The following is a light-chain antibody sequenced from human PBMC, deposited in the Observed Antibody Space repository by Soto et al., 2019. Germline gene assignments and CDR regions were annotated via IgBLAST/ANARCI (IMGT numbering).Light chain of an antibody. CDR3: QQYYSTPWT. CDR1: QSVLYSSNNKNY. J-gene: IGKJ1*01. V-gene: IGKV4-1*01. Sequence: DIVMTQSSDSLAVSLGERATINCKSSQSVLYSSNNKNYLAWYQQKLGQPXKXXIRWASTRESGVPDRFSGSGSGTDLTLTISSLQAEDVEVYYCQQYYSTPWTFGQGTKVDIK. CDR2: WAS.